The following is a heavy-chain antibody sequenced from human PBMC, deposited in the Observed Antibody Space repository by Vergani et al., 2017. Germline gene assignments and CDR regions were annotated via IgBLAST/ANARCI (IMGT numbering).Heavy chain of an antibody. D-gene: IGHD3-10*01. CDR3: AVRPRVNLVGGEIVTKRTFDY. CDR1: GASMSSVGYY. CDR2: ILGSGTA. V-gene: IGHV4-61*02. Sequence: QVQLQESGPGLVKPSQTLSLTCTVSGASMSSVGYYWTWIRQSAGKRLEWIGDILGSGTANYNPSFQGRVSMSRDTAKNQFSLNLMSVTAADTAMYYCAVRPRVNLVGGEIVTKRTFDYWSQGSLVTVSS. J-gene: IGHJ4*02.